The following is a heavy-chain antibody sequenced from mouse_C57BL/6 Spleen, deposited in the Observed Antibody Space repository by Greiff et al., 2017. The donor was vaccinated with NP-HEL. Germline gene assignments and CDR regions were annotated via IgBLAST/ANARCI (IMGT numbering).Heavy chain of an antibody. CDR2: IHPNSGST. V-gene: IGHV1-64*01. J-gene: IGHJ1*03. D-gene: IGHD4-1*01. Sequence: QVQLKQSGAELVKPGASVKLSCKASGYTFTSYWMHWVKQRPGQGLEWIGMIHPNSGSTNYNEKFKSKATLTVDKSSSTAYMQLSSLTSEDSAVYYCAKLVYWYFDVWGTGTTVTVSS. CDR1: GYTFTSYW. CDR3: AKLVYWYFDV.